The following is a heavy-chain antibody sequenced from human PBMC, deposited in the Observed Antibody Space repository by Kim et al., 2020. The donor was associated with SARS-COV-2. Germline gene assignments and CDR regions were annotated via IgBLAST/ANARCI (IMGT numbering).Heavy chain of an antibody. J-gene: IGHJ5*02. D-gene: IGHD5-12*01. CDR1: GGSISSGGYS. CDR2: IYYSGST. CDR3: ARVVAGSWFDP. V-gene: IGHV4-30-2*01. Sequence: SETLSLTCAVCGGSISSGGYSWSWIRQPPGKGLEWIGYIYYSGSTYYNPSLKSRVTISVDRSKNQFSLKLSSVTAADTAVYYCARVVAGSWFDPWGQGTL.